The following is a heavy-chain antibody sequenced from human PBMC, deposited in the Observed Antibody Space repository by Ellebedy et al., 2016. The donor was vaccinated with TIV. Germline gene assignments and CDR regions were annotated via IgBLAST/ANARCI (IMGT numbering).Heavy chain of an antibody. Sequence: ASVKVSCKVSGYTLTELSMHWVRQAPGKGLEWMGGFDPEDGETIYAQKFQGRVTMTEDTSTDTAYMELSSLRSEDTAVYYCATVGYSPQGVIVVNNGFDYWGQGTLVTVSS. CDR2: FDPEDGET. CDR1: GYTLTELS. J-gene: IGHJ4*02. D-gene: IGHD3-22*01. CDR3: ATVGYSPQGVIVVNNGFDY. V-gene: IGHV1-24*01.